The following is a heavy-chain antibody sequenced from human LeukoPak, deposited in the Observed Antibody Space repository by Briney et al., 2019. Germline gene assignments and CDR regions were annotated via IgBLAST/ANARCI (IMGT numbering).Heavy chain of an antibody. J-gene: IGHJ2*01. CDR3: TKCIAAAGRWYFDL. Sequence: HPRGSLRLSCAASGVTFGDYAMSWVRQAPGKGLEWVGFIRSKAYGGTTEYAASVKGRFTISRDDSTSIAYLQMNSLKPEDTAVYYSTKCIAAAGRWYFDLWGRGTLVTVSS. CDR1: GVTFGDYA. CDR2: IRSKAYGGTT. D-gene: IGHD6-13*01. V-gene: IGHV3-49*04.